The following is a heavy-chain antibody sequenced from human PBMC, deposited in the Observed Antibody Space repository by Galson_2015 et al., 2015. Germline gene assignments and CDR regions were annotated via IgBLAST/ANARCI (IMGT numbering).Heavy chain of an antibody. CDR1: GFTFSSYG. CDR2: KWYDGSNK. V-gene: IGHV3-33*01. Sequence: SLRLSCAASGFTFSSYGMHWVRQAPGKGLEWVAVKWYDGSNKYYADSVKGRFTISRDNSKNTLYLQMNSLRAEDTAVYYCARDPSYYDSSGYSDYWGQGTLVTVSS. CDR3: ARDPSYYDSSGYSDY. J-gene: IGHJ4*02. D-gene: IGHD3-22*01.